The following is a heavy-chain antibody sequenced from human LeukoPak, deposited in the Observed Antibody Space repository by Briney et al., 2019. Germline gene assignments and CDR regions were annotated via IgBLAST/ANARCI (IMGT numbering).Heavy chain of an antibody. V-gene: IGHV3-7*01. CDR3: ARDGFVGVADY. CDR1: EFTFSGYW. Sequence: GGSLRLSCAASEFTFSGYWMNWVRQAPGKGLEWVANIKQDGSEKHYVDSVKGRFTISRDNAKNSLYLQMNSLRVEDTAVYYCARDGFVGVADYWGQGTLVTVPS. CDR2: IKQDGSEK. D-gene: IGHD2-2*01. J-gene: IGHJ4*02.